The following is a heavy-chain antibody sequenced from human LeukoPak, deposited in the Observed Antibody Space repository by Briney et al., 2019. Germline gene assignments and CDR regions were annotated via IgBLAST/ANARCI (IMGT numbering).Heavy chain of an antibody. D-gene: IGHD6-6*01. CDR2: ISYDGSNK. V-gene: IGHV3-30*01. CDR1: GFTFSSYA. Sequence: GGSLRLSCAASGFTFSSYAMHWVRQAPGKGLEWVAVISYDGSNKYYADSVKGRFTISRDNSKNTLYLQMNSLIAEGTAVYYCAREAARYDAFDIWGQGTMVTVSS. J-gene: IGHJ3*02. CDR3: AREAARYDAFDI.